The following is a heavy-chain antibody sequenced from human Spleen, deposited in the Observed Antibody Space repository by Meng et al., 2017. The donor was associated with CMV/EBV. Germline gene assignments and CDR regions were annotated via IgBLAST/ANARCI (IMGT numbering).Heavy chain of an antibody. CDR1: GFTFSSYA. V-gene: IGHV3-23*01. CDR2: ISSSGSTI. Sequence: GESLKISCAASGFTFSSYAMTWVRQAPGKGLEWVSYISSSGSTIYYADSVRGRFTISRDNSKNTLYLQMNSLRAEDAAVYYCAKAEYRNYKGYFDYWGQGTLVTVSS. D-gene: IGHD4-11*01. CDR3: AKAEYRNYKGYFDY. J-gene: IGHJ4*02.